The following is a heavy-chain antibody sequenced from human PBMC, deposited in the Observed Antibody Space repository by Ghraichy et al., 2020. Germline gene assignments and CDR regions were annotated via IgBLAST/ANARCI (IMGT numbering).Heavy chain of an antibody. CDR1: GFTFSSHW. V-gene: IGHV3-7*01. CDR2: IKQDESEK. CDR3: ARAGEYYYDSSGYYTY. J-gene: IGHJ4*02. Sequence: GGSLRLSCAASGFTFSSHWMSWVRQAPGKGLEWVANIKQDESEKYYVDSVTGRFTISRDNAKNSLYLQMNSLRVEDTAVYYCARAGEYYYDSSGYYTYWGQGTLVTVSS. D-gene: IGHD3-22*01.